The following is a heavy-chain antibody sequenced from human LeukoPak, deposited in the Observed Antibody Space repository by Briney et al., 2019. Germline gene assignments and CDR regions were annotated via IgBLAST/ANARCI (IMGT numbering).Heavy chain of an antibody. CDR3: TRDPPAVALNTYA. CDR2: IYSGGET. CDR1: GVSVSSNF. D-gene: IGHD6-13*01. J-gene: IGHJ5*02. Sequence: GGSLRLSCAASGVSVSSNFMIWVRQAPGKGLEWVSLIYSGGETSYADSVKGRFSISRDNSKNTLYLQMNSLRVEDTAVYYCTRDPPAVALNTYAWGQGTLVTVSS. V-gene: IGHV3-66*01.